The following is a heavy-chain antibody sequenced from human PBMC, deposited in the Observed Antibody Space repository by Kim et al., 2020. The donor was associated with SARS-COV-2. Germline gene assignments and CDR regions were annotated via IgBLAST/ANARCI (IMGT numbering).Heavy chain of an antibody. J-gene: IGHJ4*02. CDR1: GGTFSSYA. CDR3: ARGPHRGYGDYYFDY. V-gene: IGHV1-69*13. D-gene: IGHD4-17*01. CDR2: IIPIFGTA. Sequence: SVKVSCKASGGTFSSYAISWVRQAPGQGLEWMGGIIPIFGTANYAQKFQGRVTITADESTSTAYMELSSLRSEDTAVYYCARGPHRGYGDYYFDYWGQGTLVTVSS.